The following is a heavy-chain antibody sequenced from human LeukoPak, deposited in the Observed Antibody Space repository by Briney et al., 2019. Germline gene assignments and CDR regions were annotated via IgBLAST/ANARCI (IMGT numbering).Heavy chain of an antibody. CDR1: GFTFSSYA. V-gene: IGHV3-30-3*01. CDR3: ASYGSGSLTYYFDY. D-gene: IGHD3-10*01. Sequence: PGGSLRLSCAASGFTFSSYAMHWVRQAPGKGLEWVAVISYDGSNKYYADSVKGRFTISRDNSKNTLYLQMNSLRAEDTAVYYCASYGSGSLTYYFDYWGQGTLVTVSS. CDR2: ISYDGSNK. J-gene: IGHJ4*02.